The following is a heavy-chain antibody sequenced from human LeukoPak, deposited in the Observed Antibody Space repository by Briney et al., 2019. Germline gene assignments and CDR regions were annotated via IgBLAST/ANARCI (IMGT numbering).Heavy chain of an antibody. D-gene: IGHD3-22*01. Sequence: PGGSLRLSCAASGFTFSSYAMHWVRQAPGKGLEWVAVISYDGSNKYYADSVKGRFTISRDNSKNTLYLQMNSLRAEDTAVYYCASQVNYYDSSGYLGLAFDIWGQGTMFTVSS. CDR1: GFTFSSYA. J-gene: IGHJ3*02. CDR3: ASQVNYYDSSGYLGLAFDI. V-gene: IGHV3-30*04. CDR2: ISYDGSNK.